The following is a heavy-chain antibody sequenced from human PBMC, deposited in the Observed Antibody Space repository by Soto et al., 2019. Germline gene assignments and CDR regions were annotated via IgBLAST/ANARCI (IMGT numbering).Heavy chain of an antibody. CDR3: ARRIEYYDSSGYYYYYYGMDV. CDR2: IIPIFGTA. Sequence: QVQLVQSGAEVKKPGSSVKVSCKASGGTFSSYAISWVRQAPGQGLEWMGGIIPIFGTANYAQKFQGRVTTTADESTSTAYMELSSLRSEDTAVYYCARRIEYYDSSGYYYYYYGMDVWGQGTTVTVSS. J-gene: IGHJ6*02. V-gene: IGHV1-69*12. CDR1: GGTFSSYA. D-gene: IGHD3-22*01.